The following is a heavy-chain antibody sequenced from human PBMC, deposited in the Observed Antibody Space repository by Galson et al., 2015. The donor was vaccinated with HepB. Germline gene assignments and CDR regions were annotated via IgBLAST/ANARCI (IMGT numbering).Heavy chain of an antibody. D-gene: IGHD2-21*02. J-gene: IGHJ4*02. CDR2: ISYDGRNK. Sequence: SLRLSCAASGFTFSSYAMYWVRQAPGKGLEWVAVISYDGRNKYYADSVKGRFTISRDNSKNTLYLQMNSLTAEDTAVYYCASQHIVVMTATFDYWGQGTLVTVSS. CDR1: GFTFSSYA. V-gene: IGHV3-30*04. CDR3: ASQHIVVMTATFDY.